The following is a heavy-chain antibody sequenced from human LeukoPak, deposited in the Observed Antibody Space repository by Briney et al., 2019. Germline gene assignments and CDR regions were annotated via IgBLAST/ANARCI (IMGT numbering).Heavy chain of an antibody. Sequence: GGSLRLSCAASGFTFNRYAMHWVRQAPGKGLEWVSYSDNTHYSDSVKGRLTISRDNSKNTLYLQMNSLRAEDTAVYYCARRAGAYSHPYDYWGQGTLVTVSS. CDR2: SDNT. CDR3: ARRAGAYSHPYDY. J-gene: IGHJ4*02. CDR1: GFTFNRYA. V-gene: IGHV3-53*01. D-gene: IGHD4/OR15-4a*01.